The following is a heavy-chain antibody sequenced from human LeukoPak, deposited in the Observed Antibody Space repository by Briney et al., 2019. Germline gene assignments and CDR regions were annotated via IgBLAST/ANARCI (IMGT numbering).Heavy chain of an antibody. V-gene: IGHV3-48*03. Sequence: GGSLRLSCAASGFTFSSYEMNWVRQSPGKGLEWVSYISSSGSTTHYADSVKGRFTISRDNAKNSLYLQMNSLRAEDTAVYYCAREYWSGYYYAFDYWGQGTLVTVSS. CDR3: AREYWSGYYYAFDY. CDR2: ISSSGSTT. D-gene: IGHD3-3*01. J-gene: IGHJ4*02. CDR1: GFTFSSYE.